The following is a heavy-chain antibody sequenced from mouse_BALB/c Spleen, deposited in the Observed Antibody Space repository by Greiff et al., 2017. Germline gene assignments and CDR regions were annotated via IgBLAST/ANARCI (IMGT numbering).Heavy chain of an antibody. J-gene: IGHJ4*01. Sequence: EVKLMESGGGLVQPGGSRKLSCAASGFTFSSFGMHWVRQAPEKGLEWVAYISSGSSTIYYADTVKGRFTISRDNPKNTLFLQMTSLRSEDTAMYYCARLNWDDAMDYWGQGTSVTVSS. D-gene: IGHD4-1*01. CDR1: GFTFSSFG. V-gene: IGHV5-17*02. CDR2: ISSGSSTI. CDR3: ARLNWDDAMDY.